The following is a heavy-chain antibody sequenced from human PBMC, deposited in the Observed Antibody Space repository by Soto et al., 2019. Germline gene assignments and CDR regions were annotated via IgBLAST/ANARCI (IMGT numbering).Heavy chain of an antibody. CDR3: AIGAYCSSTSCYPIYYYYYGMDV. V-gene: IGHV1-69*13. J-gene: IGHJ6*02. Sequence: GASVKVSCKASGGTFSSYAISWVRQAPGQGLEWMGGIIPIFGTANYAQKFQGRVTITADESTSTAYMELSSLRSEDTAVYYCAIGAYCSSTSCYPIYYYYYGMDVWGQGTTVTVSS. D-gene: IGHD2-2*01. CDR2: IIPIFGTA. CDR1: GGTFSSYA.